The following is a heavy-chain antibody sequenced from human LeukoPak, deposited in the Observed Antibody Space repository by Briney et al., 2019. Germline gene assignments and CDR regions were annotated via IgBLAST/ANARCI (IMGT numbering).Heavy chain of an antibody. CDR1: GGSFSGYY. Sequence: SETLSLTCAVYGGSFSGYYWSWIRQPPGKGLEWIGEINHSGSTNYNPSLKSRVTISVDTSKNQFSLKLSSVTAADTAVYYCARDHCTNGVCYSAGTDFDYWGQGTLVTVSS. D-gene: IGHD2-8*01. J-gene: IGHJ4*02. CDR3: ARDHCTNGVCYSAGTDFDY. V-gene: IGHV4-34*01. CDR2: INHSGST.